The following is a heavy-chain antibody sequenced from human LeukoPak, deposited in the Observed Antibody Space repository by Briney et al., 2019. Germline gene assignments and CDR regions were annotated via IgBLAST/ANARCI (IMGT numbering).Heavy chain of an antibody. D-gene: IGHD3-22*01. V-gene: IGHV3-20*04. CDR3: ARDPNQDDGITMSDY. J-gene: IGHJ4*02. Sequence: RTGGSPRLSCAASGFTFDDYGMSWVRQAPGKGLEWVSGINWNGGSTGYADSVKGRFTISRDNAKNSLYLQMNSLRAEDTAVYYCARDPNQDDGITMSDYWGQGTLVTVSS. CDR2: INWNGGST. CDR1: GFTFDDYG.